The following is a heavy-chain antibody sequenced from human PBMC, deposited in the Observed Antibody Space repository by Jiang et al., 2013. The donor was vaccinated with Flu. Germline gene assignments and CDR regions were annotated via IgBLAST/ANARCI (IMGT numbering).Heavy chain of an antibody. CDR1: DSPSEPLA. V-gene: IGHV3-30*18. J-gene: IGHJ4*02. Sequence: SLETLLVQPLDSPSEPLACTGSARLQARGLEWVAVISFDGGTENYADSVKGRFTISRDNSKNTVYLQMNTLRNEDTAVYYCAKDLTVFCAGDCSVFDYWGQGTLVTVSS. D-gene: IGHD2-21*01. CDR2: ISFDGGTE. CDR3: AKDLTVFCAGDCSVFDY.